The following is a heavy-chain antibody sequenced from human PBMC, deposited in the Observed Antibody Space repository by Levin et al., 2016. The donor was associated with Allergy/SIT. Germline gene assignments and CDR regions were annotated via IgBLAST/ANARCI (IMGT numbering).Heavy chain of an antibody. Sequence: GGSLRLSCKGSGYSFTSYWIGWVRQMPGKGLEWMGIIYPGDSDTRYSPSFQGQVTISADKSISTAYLQWSSLKASDTAMYYCARRPGRYFDWFNYYFDYWGQGTLVTVSS. V-gene: IGHV5-51*01. CDR1: GYSFTSYW. D-gene: IGHD3-9*01. CDR2: IYPGDSDT. J-gene: IGHJ4*02. CDR3: ARRPGRYFDWFNYYFDY.